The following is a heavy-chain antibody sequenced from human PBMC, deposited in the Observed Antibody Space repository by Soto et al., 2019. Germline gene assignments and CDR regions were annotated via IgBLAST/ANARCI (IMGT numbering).Heavy chain of an antibody. J-gene: IGHJ3*02. CDR1: GVTFYSYA. Sequence: EVQLLESGGGLVQPGGSLRLSCAASGVTFYSYAMTWVRQAPGKGLEWISAISGSGGATYYADSVKGRFTISRDNSKNTLNLQLNSLRAEDTVVDYCAKAGGIVATIFPLGSAFDIWGQGTMVTVSS. V-gene: IGHV3-23*01. CDR3: AKAGGIVATIFPLGSAFDI. D-gene: IGHD5-12*01. CDR2: ISGSGGAT.